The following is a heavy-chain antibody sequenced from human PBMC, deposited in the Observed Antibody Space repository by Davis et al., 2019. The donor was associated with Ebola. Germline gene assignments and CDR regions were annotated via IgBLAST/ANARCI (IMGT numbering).Heavy chain of an antibody. V-gene: IGHV3-11*01. Sequence: GESLKISCAASGFTFSDYYMSWIRQAPGKGLEWVSYISSSGSTIYYADSVKGRFTISRDNAKNSLYLQMNSLRAEDTAVYYCARDSSGYDLVFWYFDYWGQGTLVTVSS. J-gene: IGHJ4*02. D-gene: IGHD5-12*01. CDR3: ARDSSGYDLVFWYFDY. CDR2: ISSSGSTI. CDR1: GFTFSDYY.